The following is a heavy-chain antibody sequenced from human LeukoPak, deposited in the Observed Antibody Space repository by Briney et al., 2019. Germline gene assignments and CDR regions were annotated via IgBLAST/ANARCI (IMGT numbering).Heavy chain of an antibody. V-gene: IGHV3-11*03. CDR2: ISSSITYT. Sequence: PGESLRLSCAVSGFTFSDYYMSWIRQAPGKVLVWVSSISSSITYTTYADSVKGRFTISRDSPKNSLYLQMNSLRADDTAVYYCARSGSHDYWGQGTLVTVSS. CDR1: GFTFSDYY. D-gene: IGHD1-26*01. J-gene: IGHJ4*02. CDR3: ARSGSHDY.